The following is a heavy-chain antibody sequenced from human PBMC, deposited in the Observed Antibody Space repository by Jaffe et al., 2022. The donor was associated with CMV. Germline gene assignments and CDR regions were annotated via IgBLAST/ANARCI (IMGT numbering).Heavy chain of an antibody. D-gene: IGHD2-2*01. J-gene: IGHJ6*02. CDR3: ARGLKTHCSSTSCYRRYYYGMDV. CDR1: GGSFSGYY. Sequence: QVQLQQWGAGLLKPSETLSLTCAVYGGSFSGYYWSWIRQPPGKGLEWIGEINHSGSTNYNPSLKSRVTISVDTSKNQFSLKLSSVTAADTAVYYCARGLKTHCSSTSCYRRYYYGMDVWGQGTTVTVSS. V-gene: IGHV4-34*01. CDR2: INHSGST.